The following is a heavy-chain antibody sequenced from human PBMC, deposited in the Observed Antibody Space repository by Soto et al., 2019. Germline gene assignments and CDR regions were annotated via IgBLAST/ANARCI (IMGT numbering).Heavy chain of an antibody. Sequence: SVKVSCKASGYTFTSYGISWVRQAPGQGLEWMGRIIPILGIANYAQKFQGRVTITADKSTSTAYMELSSLRSEDTAVYYCARGKGSGSDYYYGMDVWGQGTTVTVSS. CDR1: GYTFTSYG. V-gene: IGHV1-69*04. J-gene: IGHJ6*02. CDR2: IIPILGIA. D-gene: IGHD3-10*01. CDR3: ARGKGSGSDYYYGMDV.